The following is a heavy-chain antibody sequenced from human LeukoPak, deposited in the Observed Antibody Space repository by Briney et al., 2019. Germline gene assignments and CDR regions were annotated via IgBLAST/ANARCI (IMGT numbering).Heavy chain of an antibody. Sequence: ALVKVSCKASGYTFTCYYIHWVRQAPGQGLEWMGWINPNSGGTNYAQKFQGRVTMTRDTSISTAYMELSRLRSDDTAVYYCARDSARLQIVGAIYYFDYWGQGTPVTVSS. CDR1: GYTFTCYY. J-gene: IGHJ4*02. CDR2: INPNSGGT. CDR3: ARDSARLQIVGAIYYFDY. V-gene: IGHV1-2*02. D-gene: IGHD1-26*01.